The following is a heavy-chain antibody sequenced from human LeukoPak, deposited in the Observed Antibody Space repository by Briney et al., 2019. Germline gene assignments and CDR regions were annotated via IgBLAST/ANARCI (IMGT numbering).Heavy chain of an antibody. Sequence: GGSLRLSCAASGFTFSDYCMSWIRQAPGKGLEWVSYISSSGSTIYYADSVKGRFTISRDNAKNSLYLQMNSLRAEDTALYYCAKARASSGHYGMDVWGQGTTVTVSS. V-gene: IGHV3-11*01. D-gene: IGHD3-22*01. CDR2: ISSSGSTI. J-gene: IGHJ6*02. CDR3: AKARASSGHYGMDV. CDR1: GFTFSDYC.